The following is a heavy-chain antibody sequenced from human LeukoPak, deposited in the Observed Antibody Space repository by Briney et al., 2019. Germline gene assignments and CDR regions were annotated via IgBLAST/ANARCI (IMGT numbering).Heavy chain of an antibody. CDR3: ARDSAAAAGTGYYYYMDV. D-gene: IGHD6-13*01. Sequence: ASVKVSCKASGYTFTSYDINWVRQAPGQGLEWMGGIIPIFGTANYAQKFQGRVTITADESTSTAYMELSSLRSEDTAVYYCARDSAAAAGTGYYYYMDVWGKGTTVTVSS. CDR2: IIPIFGTA. V-gene: IGHV1-69*13. CDR1: GYTFTSYD. J-gene: IGHJ6*03.